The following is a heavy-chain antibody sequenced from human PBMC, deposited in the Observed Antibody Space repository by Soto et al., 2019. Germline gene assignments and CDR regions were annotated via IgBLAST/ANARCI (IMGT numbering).Heavy chain of an antibody. CDR2: IYYTGTT. CDR3: ARRVYSGSGRDYFDR. D-gene: IGHD1-26*01. Sequence: QLQLQESGPGLVKPSETLSLICSVSGGPISSSGHFWAWIRQPPGRGLEWLATIYYTGTTYYHPSLKTRLTLSMDTSKDQFSLHLTSMTAADTALYFCARRVYSGSGRDYFDRWGQGSLVTVSS. J-gene: IGHJ4*02. V-gene: IGHV4-39*01. CDR1: GGPISSSGHF.